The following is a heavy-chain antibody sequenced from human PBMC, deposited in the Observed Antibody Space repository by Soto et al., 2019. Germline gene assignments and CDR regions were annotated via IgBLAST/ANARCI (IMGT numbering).Heavy chain of an antibody. CDR3: AKDLHWYGMDV. D-gene: IGHD1-1*01. V-gene: IGHV3-23*01. CDR2: ICSNGGRT. J-gene: IGHJ6*02. Sequence: EVQLLESGGGLVQPGESLRLSCAASGFTFGNYFMNWVRQAPGKGLEWVSDICSNGGRTHYADSVRGRFTISRDNSRNTLYLQMSSLRVEDTALYYCAKDLHWYGMDVWGQGTTVTVSS. CDR1: GFTFGNYF.